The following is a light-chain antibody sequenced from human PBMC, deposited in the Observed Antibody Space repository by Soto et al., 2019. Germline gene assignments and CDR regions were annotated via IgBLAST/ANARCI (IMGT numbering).Light chain of an antibody. Sequence: EIVMTQSPATLSVSPGERATLSCRASQSVSSNLAWYQQKPGQAPRLLIYGASTRATGIPARFSGSGSGTAFNLTISSLQSEDFAVYYCQQYNKWPPTWTFGQGTKVEIK. CDR1: QSVSSN. CDR2: GAS. V-gene: IGKV3-15*01. CDR3: QQYNKWPPTWT. J-gene: IGKJ1*01.